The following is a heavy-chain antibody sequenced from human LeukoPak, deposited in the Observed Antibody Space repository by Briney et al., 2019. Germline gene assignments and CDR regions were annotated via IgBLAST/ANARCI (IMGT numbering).Heavy chain of an antibody. CDR2: IYSSGST. J-gene: IGHJ6*04. CDR3: ARDRRIAVAGQFYYYGMDV. V-gene: IGHV4-61*01. Sequence: SETLSLTCTVSRGSVSSGSYYWSWIRQPPGKGLEWIGYIYSSGSTNYNPSLKSRVTISVDTSKNQFSLKLSSVTAADTAVYYCARDRRIAVAGQFYYYGMDVWGKGTTVTVSS. CDR1: RGSVSSGSYY. D-gene: IGHD6-19*01.